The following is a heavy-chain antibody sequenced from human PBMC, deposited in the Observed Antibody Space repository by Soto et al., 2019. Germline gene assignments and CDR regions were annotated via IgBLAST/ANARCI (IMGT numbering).Heavy chain of an antibody. CDR1: GCSFTSYY. CDR2: INPSGGST. V-gene: IGHV1-46*01. Sequence: VLVKVSCKASGCSFTSYYMDWVRQAPGQGLEWMGIINPSGGSTSYAQKFQGRVTMSRDPSTSTVYMELSSLRSEDTAVYYCARGRLIYSNTGNWFGPWGQGTLVTVSS. J-gene: IGHJ5*02. D-gene: IGHD4-4*01. CDR3: ARGRLIYSNTGNWFGP.